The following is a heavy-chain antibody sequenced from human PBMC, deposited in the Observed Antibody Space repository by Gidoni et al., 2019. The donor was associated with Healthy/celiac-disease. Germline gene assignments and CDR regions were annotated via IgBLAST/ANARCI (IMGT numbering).Heavy chain of an antibody. CDR3: ARRRDYYYDSSGYFDY. J-gene: IGHJ4*02. D-gene: IGHD3-22*01. CDR2: IYYSGGT. V-gene: IGHV4-39*01. Sequence: QLQLQESGPGLVKPSETLSLTCTVSGGSISSSSYYWGWIRQPPGKGLEWIGCIYYSGGTYYHPSLKSRVTISVDTSKNQFSLKLSSVTAADTAVYYCARRRDYYYDSSGYFDYWGQGTLVTVSS. CDR1: GGSISSSSYY.